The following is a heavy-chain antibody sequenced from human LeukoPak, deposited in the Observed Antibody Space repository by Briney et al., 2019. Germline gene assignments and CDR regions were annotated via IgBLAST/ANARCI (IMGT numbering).Heavy chain of an antibody. CDR3: ARRGGYSGYEYYFDY. CDR2: IYYGGTT. V-gene: IGHV4-39*07. J-gene: IGHJ4*02. CDR1: GGSISSTNYY. Sequence: PSETLSLTCTVSGGSISSTNYYWGWIRQPPGKGLEWIGSIYYGGTTYYNPSLKSRVTISVDTSKNQFSLKLSSVTAADTAVYYCARRGGYSGYEYYFDYWGQGTLVTVSS. D-gene: IGHD5-12*01.